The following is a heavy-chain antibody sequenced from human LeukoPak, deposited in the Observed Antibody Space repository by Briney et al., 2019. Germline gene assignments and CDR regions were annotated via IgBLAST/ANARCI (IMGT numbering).Heavy chain of an antibody. J-gene: IGHJ4*02. CDR1: GYTFTSYY. D-gene: IGHD2-8*01. V-gene: IGHV1-46*01. Sequence: ASVKVSCKASGYTFTSYYMHWVRQAPGQGPEWMGIINPSGGSTSYAQKFQGRVTMTRDTSTSTVYMELSSLRSEDTAVYYCASGVEMATPPDYWGQGTLVTVSS. CDR3: ASGVEMATPPDY. CDR2: INPSGGST.